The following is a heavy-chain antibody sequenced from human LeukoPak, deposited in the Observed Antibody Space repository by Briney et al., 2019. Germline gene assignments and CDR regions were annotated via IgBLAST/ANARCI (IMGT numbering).Heavy chain of an antibody. CDR1: GFTFDDYA. CDR3: AKGRDKYQLLSKNWFDP. CDR2: ISWNSGSI. V-gene: IGHV3-9*01. Sequence: GRSLRLSCAASGFTFDDYAMHWVRQAPGKGLEWVSGISWNSGSIGYADSVKGRFTISRDNAKNSLYLQMDSLRAEDTALYYCAKGRDKYQLLSKNWFDPWGQGTLVTVSS. J-gene: IGHJ5*02. D-gene: IGHD2-2*01.